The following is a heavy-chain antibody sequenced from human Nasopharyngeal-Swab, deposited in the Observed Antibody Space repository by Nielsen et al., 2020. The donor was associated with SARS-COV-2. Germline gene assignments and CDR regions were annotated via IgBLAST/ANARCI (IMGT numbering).Heavy chain of an antibody. V-gene: IGHV1-8*01. Sequence: WVRQVSGLGVEWMGWMNPNSGNTGYAQKFQGRVTMTRNTSISTAYMELSSLRSEDTAVYYCASRYYDFWSGYPSAFDIWGQGTMVTVSS. CDR3: ASRYYDFWSGYPSAFDI. CDR2: MNPNSGNT. J-gene: IGHJ3*02. D-gene: IGHD3-3*01.